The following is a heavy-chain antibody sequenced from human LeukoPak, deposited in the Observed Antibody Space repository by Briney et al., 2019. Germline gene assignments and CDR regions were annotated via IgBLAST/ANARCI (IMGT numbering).Heavy chain of an antibody. CDR3: VKGRVPSAGYCYGYLHY. J-gene: IGHJ4*02. D-gene: IGHD5-18*01. CDR1: GFTFSSYA. CDR2: ISSNGGST. V-gene: IGHV3-64D*06. Sequence: GGSLRLSCSASGFTFSSYAMHWVRQAPGKGLEYVSAISSNGGSTYYADSVKGRFTISRDKSKNTLYLQLGSLRAEDTAVYYCVKGRVPSAGYCYGYLHYWGQGTLVTVSS.